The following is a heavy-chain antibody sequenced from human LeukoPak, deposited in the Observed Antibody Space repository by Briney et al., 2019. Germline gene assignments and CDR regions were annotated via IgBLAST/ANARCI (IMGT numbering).Heavy chain of an antibody. CDR2: INPNSGGT. V-gene: IGHV1-2*02. Sequence: ASVKVSCKASGYTFTGYYMHWVRQAPGQGLEWMGWINPNSGGTNYAQKFQGRVTMTRDTSISTAYMELSRLRSDGTAVYYCASANYDFWSGYFAHAGYYFDYWGQGTLVTVSS. J-gene: IGHJ4*02. CDR1: GYTFTGYY. D-gene: IGHD3-3*01. CDR3: ASANYDFWSGYFAHAGYYFDY.